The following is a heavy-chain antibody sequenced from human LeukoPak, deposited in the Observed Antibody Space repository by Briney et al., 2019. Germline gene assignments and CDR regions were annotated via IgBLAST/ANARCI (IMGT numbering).Heavy chain of an antibody. D-gene: IGHD5-24*01. CDR2: IIPIFGTA. Sequence: SVKVSCKASGGTFSSYAISWVRQAPGQGLEWMGGIIPIFGTANYAQKFQGRVTITADESTSTAYMELSRLRSDDTAVYYCARRRLTYNWFDPWGQGTLVTVSS. J-gene: IGHJ5*02. CDR1: GGTFSSYA. V-gene: IGHV1-69*13. CDR3: ARRRLTYNWFDP.